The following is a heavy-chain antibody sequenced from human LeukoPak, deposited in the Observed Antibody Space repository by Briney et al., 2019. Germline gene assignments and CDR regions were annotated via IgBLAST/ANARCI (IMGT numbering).Heavy chain of an antibody. J-gene: IGHJ1*01. CDR1: GDSVSNNGGS. Sequence: SQTLSLTCAISGDSVSNNGGSWNWIRQSPSRGLEWLGRTYYRSRWYNDYAVFVKSRITINPDTSKNQFSLQLNSVTPEDTAVYYCLSGLGYFQHWAQGTLVTVSS. CDR3: LSGLGYFQH. V-gene: IGHV6-1*01. CDR2: TYYRSRWYN. D-gene: IGHD6-25*01.